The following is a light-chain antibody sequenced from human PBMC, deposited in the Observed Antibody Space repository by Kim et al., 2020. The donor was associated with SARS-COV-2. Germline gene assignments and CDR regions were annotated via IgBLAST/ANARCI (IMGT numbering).Light chain of an antibody. CDR3: QQYDTSLSVT. Sequence: PGERATLPCRANQRVGSGYLAWYQQKPGQAPRLLIYGASSRATGIPDRFSGSGSGTDFPLTISRLEPEDFAVYYCQQYDTSLSVTFGQGTRLEIK. V-gene: IGKV3-20*01. J-gene: IGKJ5*01. CDR1: QRVGSGY. CDR2: GAS.